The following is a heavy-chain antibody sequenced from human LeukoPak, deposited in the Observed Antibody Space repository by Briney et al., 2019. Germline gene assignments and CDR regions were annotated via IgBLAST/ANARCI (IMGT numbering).Heavy chain of an antibody. CDR3: VQTRFLEWLLSRDDFDI. J-gene: IGHJ3*02. V-gene: IGHV2-5*02. CDR2: IYWDDDK. D-gene: IGHD3-3*01. Sequence: ESGPTVVKPTQTLTLTCTFSGFSLSTSGVGVGWIRQPPGKALEWLALIYWDDDKRYSPSLKSRLTINKDTSKNQVVLTMTNMDPVDTATYYCVQTRFLEWLLSRDDFDIWGQGTVVSVSS. CDR1: GFSLSTSGVG.